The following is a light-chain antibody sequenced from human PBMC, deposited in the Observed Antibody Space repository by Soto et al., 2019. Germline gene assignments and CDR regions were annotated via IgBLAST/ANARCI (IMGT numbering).Light chain of an antibody. V-gene: IGLV1-44*01. Sequence: QSVLTQPPSASGTPGQRVTISCSGSSSNIGSNTVNWYQQLPGTAPKLLIYSNNQWPSGVPDRFSGSKSGTSASLAISGLQSEDEADYYCAAWDDSPNGYVFGTGTKLTVL. CDR2: SNN. CDR3: AAWDDSPNGYV. CDR1: SSNIGSNT. J-gene: IGLJ1*01.